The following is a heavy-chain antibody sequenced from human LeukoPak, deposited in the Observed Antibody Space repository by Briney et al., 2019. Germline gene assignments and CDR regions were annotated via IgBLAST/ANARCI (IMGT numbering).Heavy chain of an antibody. J-gene: IGHJ6*03. V-gene: IGHV3-53*01. Sequence: GGSLRLSCAASEFTVSSNYMSWVRQAPGKGLEWVSITYSGGSTYYTEYADSVKGRFTISRDDSKNTLYLQMSSLSAEDTAVYYCARANGGMDVWGKGTTVTISS. CDR1: EFTVSSNY. CDR2: TYSGGST. D-gene: IGHD4-23*01. CDR3: ARANGGMDV.